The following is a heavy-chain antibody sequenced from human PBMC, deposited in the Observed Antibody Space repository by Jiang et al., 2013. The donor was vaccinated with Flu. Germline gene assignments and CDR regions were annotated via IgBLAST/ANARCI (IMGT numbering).Heavy chain of an antibody. Sequence: LLKPSETLSLTCTVSGGSVSNTNYYWGWIRQPPGKGLEWIGSIYYSGNTYYNPSLQSRVTILVDTSKNQFSLTLTSVTAADTAVYYCARESGYSGYEPRVFDSWGQGTLVTVSS. CDR2: IYYSGNT. V-gene: IGHV4-39*07. J-gene: IGHJ4*02. CDR3: ARESGYSGYEPRVFDS. D-gene: IGHD5-12*01. CDR1: GGSVSNTNYY.